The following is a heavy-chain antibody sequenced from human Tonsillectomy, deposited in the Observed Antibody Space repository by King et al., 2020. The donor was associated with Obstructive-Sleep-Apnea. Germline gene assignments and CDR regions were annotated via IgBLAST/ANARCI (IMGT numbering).Heavy chain of an antibody. CDR2: IYYSGST. J-gene: IGHJ2*01. V-gene: IGHV4-31*03. Sequence: VQLQESGPGLVKPSQTLSLTCTVSGGSISSGGYFWSWIRQHPGKGLEWIGYIYYSGSTYYNPSLTSRPTISVDTSKNQFSLKLGSLTAADTAVYYCARGHGFSSWYDWYFDLWGRGTLVTVSS. CDR3: ARGHGFSSWYDWYFDL. D-gene: IGHD6-13*01. CDR1: GGSISSGGYF.